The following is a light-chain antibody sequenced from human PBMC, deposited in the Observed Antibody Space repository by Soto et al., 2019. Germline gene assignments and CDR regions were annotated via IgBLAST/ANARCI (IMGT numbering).Light chain of an antibody. CDR1: TGAVTSNHH. J-gene: IGLJ2*01. V-gene: IGLV7-46*01. CDR3: LLSYNAARV. CDR2: DTS. Sequence: QAVVTQEPSLTVSPGGTVTLTCGSSTGAVTSNHHPYWFQQKAGQAPRPLIYDTSNKHSWPPARFSGSLLGDKAALTLSGAQPEDEAQYYCLLSYNAARVFGGGTKLTVL.